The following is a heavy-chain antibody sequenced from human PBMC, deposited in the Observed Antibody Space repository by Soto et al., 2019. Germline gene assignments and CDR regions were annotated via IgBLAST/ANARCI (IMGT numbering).Heavy chain of an antibody. CDR3: ARTYYGSGSYVYYYYGMDV. CDR1: GGTFSSYA. Sequence: VASVKVSCKASGGTFSSYAISWVRQAPGQGLEWMGGIIPIFGTADYAQKFQGRVTITADESTSTAYMELSSLRSEDTAVYYCARTYYGSGSYVYYYYGMDVWGQGTTVTVSS. V-gene: IGHV1-69*13. J-gene: IGHJ6*02. CDR2: IIPIFGTA. D-gene: IGHD3-10*01.